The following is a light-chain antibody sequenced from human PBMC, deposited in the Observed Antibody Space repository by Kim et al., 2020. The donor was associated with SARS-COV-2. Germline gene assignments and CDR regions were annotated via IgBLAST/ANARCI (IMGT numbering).Light chain of an antibody. V-gene: IGLV6-57*03. CDR1: SGSIDDNY. CDR3: QSYNRDNVL. Sequence: GKTVTIHCTRSSGSIDDNYVQWYQQRPGGVPTTVIYEDDQRPSGVSDRFSGSIDNSSNSASLTISGLRTEDEADYYCQSYNRDNVLFGGGTKVPS. CDR2: EDD. J-gene: IGLJ2*01.